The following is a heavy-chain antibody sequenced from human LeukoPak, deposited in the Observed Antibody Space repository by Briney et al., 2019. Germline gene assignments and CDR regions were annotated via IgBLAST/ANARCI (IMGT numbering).Heavy chain of an antibody. J-gene: IGHJ4*02. CDR3: AGTPWFGELTLDY. CDR2: IVVGSGNT. CDR1: GFTFTSST. Sequence: GASVKVSCKASGFTFTSSTIQWVRQARGQRLEWIGLIVVGSGNTNYAQKFQERVIITRDMSTTTVYMELSSLRSEDTAVYYWAGTPWFGELTLDYWGQGTLVTVSS. D-gene: IGHD3-10*01. V-gene: IGHV1-58*02.